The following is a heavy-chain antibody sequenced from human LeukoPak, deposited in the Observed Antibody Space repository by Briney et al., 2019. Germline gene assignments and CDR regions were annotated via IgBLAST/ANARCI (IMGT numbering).Heavy chain of an antibody. J-gene: IGHJ4*02. Sequence: PGGSLRLSCAASGFTFSSYAMHWVRQAPGKGLEWVAVISYDGSNKYYADSVKGRFTISRDNSKNTLYLQMNSLRAEDTAVYYCAKSVTYYYDSSGYYAPAYFDYWGQGTLVTVSS. D-gene: IGHD3-22*01. CDR3: AKSVTYYYDSSGYYAPAYFDY. CDR2: ISYDGSNK. V-gene: IGHV3-30-3*01. CDR1: GFTFSSYA.